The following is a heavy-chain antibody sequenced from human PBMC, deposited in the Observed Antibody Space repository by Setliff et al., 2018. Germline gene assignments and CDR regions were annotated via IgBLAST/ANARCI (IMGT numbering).Heavy chain of an antibody. D-gene: IGHD2-15*01. J-gene: IGHJ4*02. CDR1: GGSISSGGYY. Sequence: SETLSLTCTVSGGSISSGGYYWSWIRQHPGKGLEWIGSIYYSGSTPYYNPSLKSRVTLSLDTSKNQFSLELSSVTAADTAMYYCARENGYCSGGACYFMFDYWGQGTLVTVSS. CDR3: ARENGYCSGGACYFMFDY. CDR2: IYYSGSTP. V-gene: IGHV4-61*08.